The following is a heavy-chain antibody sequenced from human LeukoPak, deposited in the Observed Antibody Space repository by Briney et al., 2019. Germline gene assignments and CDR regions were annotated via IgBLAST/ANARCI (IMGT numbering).Heavy chain of an antibody. D-gene: IGHD3-3*01. Sequence: SETLSLTCAVYGGSFSGYYWSWIRQPPGKGLEWIGYIYYSGSTNYNPSLKSRVTISVDTSKNQFSLKLSSVTAADTAVYYCARQGGYDFWSQDWFDPWGQGTLVTVSS. CDR2: IYYSGST. CDR1: GGSFSGYY. V-gene: IGHV4-59*08. J-gene: IGHJ5*02. CDR3: ARQGGYDFWSQDWFDP.